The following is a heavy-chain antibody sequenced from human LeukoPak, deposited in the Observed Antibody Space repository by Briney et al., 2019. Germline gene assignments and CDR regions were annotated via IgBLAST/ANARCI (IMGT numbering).Heavy chain of an antibody. CDR2: MNPNSGNT. CDR3: ARGSHSRNWFDP. Sequence: ASVKVSCKASGYTFTAYYIHWVRQAPGQGLEWMGWMNPNSGNTGYAQKFQGRVTITRSTSISTAYMELSSLRSEDTAVYYCARGSHSRNWFDPWGQGTLVTVSS. V-gene: IGHV1-8*03. CDR1: GYTFTAYY. D-gene: IGHD6-13*01. J-gene: IGHJ5*02.